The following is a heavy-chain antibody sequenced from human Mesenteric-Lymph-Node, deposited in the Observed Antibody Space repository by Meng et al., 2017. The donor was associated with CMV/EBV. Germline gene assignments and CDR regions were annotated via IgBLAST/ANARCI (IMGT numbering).Heavy chain of an antibody. D-gene: IGHD7-27*01. Sequence: CAISGDSVSSNSAAWSWIRQSPSRGLEWLGRTYYRSKWYNDYAMSVKSRINISADTSKNQFSLQLNSVTPEDTAVYYCARGTWGSFGYWGQGTLVTAS. CDR2: TYYRSKWYN. V-gene: IGHV6-1*01. CDR3: ARGTWGSFGY. J-gene: IGHJ4*02. CDR1: GDSVSSNSAA.